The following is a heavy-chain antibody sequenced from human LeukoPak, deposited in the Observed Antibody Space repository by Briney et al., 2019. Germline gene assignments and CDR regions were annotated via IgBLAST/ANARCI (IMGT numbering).Heavy chain of an antibody. CDR2: IYSGGST. D-gene: IGHD1-1*01. Sequence: GGSLRLSCAASGFTVSSNYMSWVRQAPGKGLEWVSVIYSGGSTYYADSVKGRFTISRDNSKNTLYLQMNSLRAEDTAVYYCARSPADRTYFDYWGQGTLVTASS. CDR1: GFTVSSNY. V-gene: IGHV3-53*01. J-gene: IGHJ4*02. CDR3: ARSPADRTYFDY.